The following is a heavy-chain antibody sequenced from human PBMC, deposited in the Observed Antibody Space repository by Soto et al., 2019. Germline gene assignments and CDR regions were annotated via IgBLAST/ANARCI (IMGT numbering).Heavy chain of an antibody. CDR2: TIYSGSP. CDR1: GRSVNSAASD. J-gene: IGHJ3*02. D-gene: IGHD3-9*01. CDR3: AGHDYYHRTFDI. V-gene: IGHV4-61*08. Sequence: SETLSLTCAVSGRSVNSAASDWSWLRQPPGKGLEWIGYTIYSGSPNYNPSLQSLQSRVTISVNTSRNQCSLRLTSVTAADTALYYCAGHDYYHRTFDIWGQGTLVTVSS.